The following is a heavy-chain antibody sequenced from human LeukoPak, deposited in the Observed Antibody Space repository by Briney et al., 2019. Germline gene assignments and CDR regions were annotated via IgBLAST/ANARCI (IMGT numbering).Heavy chain of an antibody. CDR2: TYYRSKWYN. J-gene: IGHJ5*02. Sequence: SQTLSLTCAISGDSVSSKSAVWNWIRQSPSRGLEWLGRTYYRSKWYNDYAVSVKSRITVNPDTSKNQFSLQLNSVTPEDTAVYYCARDSFDGNNWFDPWGQGTLVTVSS. V-gene: IGHV6-1*01. D-gene: IGHD1-26*01. CDR3: ARDSFDGNNWFDP. CDR1: GDSVSSKSAV.